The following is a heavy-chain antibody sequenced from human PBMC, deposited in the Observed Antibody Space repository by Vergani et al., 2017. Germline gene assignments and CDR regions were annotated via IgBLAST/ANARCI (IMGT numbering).Heavy chain of an antibody. CDR1: GFTFSSYA. Sequence: EVQLLESGGGLVQPGGSLRLSCAASGFTFSSYAMSWVRQAPGKGLEWVSAISGSGGSTYYADSVKGRFTISRDNAKNSLYLQMNSLRAEDTAVYYCARAGYIAAAGYAFDIWGQGTMVTVSS. D-gene: IGHD6-13*01. V-gene: IGHV3-23*01. CDR3: ARAGYIAAAGYAFDI. J-gene: IGHJ3*02. CDR2: ISGSGGST.